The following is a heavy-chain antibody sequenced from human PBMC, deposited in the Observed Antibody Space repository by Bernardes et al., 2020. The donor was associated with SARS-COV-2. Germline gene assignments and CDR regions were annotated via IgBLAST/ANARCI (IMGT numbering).Heavy chain of an antibody. J-gene: IGHJ4*02. CDR1: FGSISPYY. D-gene: IGHD3-16*01. Sequence: SEPLSLTCTVSFGSISPYYWSWIRQPAGKRLEWIGRIYSSGTTKYNPSLKSRVNMSLDKSKSQFSLRLSSVTAADTAMYYCARGFGGGEDDYWGQAALVTVS. CDR3: ARGFGGGEDDY. V-gene: IGHV4-4*07. CDR2: IYSSGTT.